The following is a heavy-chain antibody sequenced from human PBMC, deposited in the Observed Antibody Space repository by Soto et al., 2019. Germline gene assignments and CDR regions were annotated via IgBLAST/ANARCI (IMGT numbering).Heavy chain of an antibody. CDR3: TTGDSYCGGDCYSI. D-gene: IGHD2-21*02. V-gene: IGHV3-15*01. CDR2: IKSKTDGGTT. CDR1: GFTFSNAW. Sequence: EVQLVESGGGLVKPGGSLRLSCAASGFTFSNAWMSWVRQAPGKGLEWVGRIKSKTDGGTTDYAAPVKGRFTISRDDSKNTLYLQMNSLKTEDTAVYYCTTGDSYCGGDCYSIWGQGTLVTVSS. J-gene: IGHJ4*02.